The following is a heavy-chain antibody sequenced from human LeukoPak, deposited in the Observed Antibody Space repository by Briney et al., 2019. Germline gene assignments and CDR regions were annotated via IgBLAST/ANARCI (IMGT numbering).Heavy chain of an antibody. Sequence: GGSLRLSCAASGHMFSSYGMHWVRQAPGKRLEWVSIIYANGDTLYAASVRGRFTFSRDNSKNTLYLQMNSLRAEDTAVYYCAHGGYPLTYWGQGTLVTVSS. CDR2: IYANGDT. V-gene: IGHV3-66*01. D-gene: IGHD4-17*01. CDR3: AHGGYPLTY. CDR1: GHMFSSYG. J-gene: IGHJ4*02.